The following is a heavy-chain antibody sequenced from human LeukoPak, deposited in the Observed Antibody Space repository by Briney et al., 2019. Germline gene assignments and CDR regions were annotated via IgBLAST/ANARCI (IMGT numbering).Heavy chain of an antibody. V-gene: IGHV4-39*01. Sequence: SETLSLTCSVSGDSISSSSYYWAWIRQPPGKGLEWIGSVFQSVATYYNPFLRSRVTMSIDTSKNQCSLKLSSVTAADTAVYYCASEYYGTFEYWGQGTLVSVSS. CDR1: GDSISSSSYY. D-gene: IGHD3-16*01. CDR2: VFQSVAT. J-gene: IGHJ4*02. CDR3: ASEYYGTFEY.